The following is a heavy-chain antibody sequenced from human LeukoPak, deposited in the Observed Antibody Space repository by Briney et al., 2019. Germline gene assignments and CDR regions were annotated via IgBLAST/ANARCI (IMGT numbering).Heavy chain of an antibody. CDR1: GFIFNNYA. J-gene: IGHJ4*02. Sequence: GGSLRLSCAGSGFIFNNYAMHWVRQPPGKGPEWVSAISGSGGSTYYADSVKGRFTISRDNSKNTLYLQMNSLRAEDTAVYYCAKDVSTVTTFDYWGQGTLVTVSS. D-gene: IGHD4-17*01. CDR2: ISGSGGST. V-gene: IGHV3-23*01. CDR3: AKDVSTVTTFDY.